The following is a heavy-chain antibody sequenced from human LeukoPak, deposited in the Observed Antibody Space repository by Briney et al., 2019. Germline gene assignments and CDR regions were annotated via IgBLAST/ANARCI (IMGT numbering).Heavy chain of an antibody. CDR1: GFTFSSYA. CDR2: ISGSGGST. J-gene: IGHJ4*02. CDR3: AKPGIYCSGGSCYYFDY. Sequence: GGSLRLSCGASGFTFSSYAMSWVRQAPGKGLEWVSAISGSGGSTYYADSVKGRFTISRDNSQNTLYLQMNSLRAEDTAVYYCAKPGIYCSGGSCYYFDYWGQGTLVTVSS. V-gene: IGHV3-23*01. D-gene: IGHD2-15*01.